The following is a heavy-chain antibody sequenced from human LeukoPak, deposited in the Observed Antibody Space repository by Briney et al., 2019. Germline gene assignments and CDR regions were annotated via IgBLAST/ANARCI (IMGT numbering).Heavy chain of an antibody. Sequence: GGSLRLSCAASGFTFSSYSMNWVRQAPGKGLEWVSSISSSSSYIYYADSVKGRFTISRDNAKNSLYPQMNSLRAEDTAVYYCARGGSGSSGYYYDYWGQGTLVTVSS. J-gene: IGHJ4*02. CDR2: ISSSSSYI. CDR1: GFTFSSYS. D-gene: IGHD3-22*01. V-gene: IGHV3-21*01. CDR3: ARGGSGSSGYYYDY.